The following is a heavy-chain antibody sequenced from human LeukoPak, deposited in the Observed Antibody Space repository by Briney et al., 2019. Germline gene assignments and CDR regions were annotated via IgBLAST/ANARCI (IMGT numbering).Heavy chain of an antibody. Sequence: SETLSLTCAVYGGSFSGYYWSWIRQPPGKGLEWIGEINHSGSTNYNPSLKSRVTISVDTSKNQFSLKLSSVTAADTAVYYCARALPWGYDSPAWGQGTLVTVSS. V-gene: IGHV4-34*01. CDR3: ARALPWGYDSPA. D-gene: IGHD3-3*01. CDR1: GGSFSGYY. CDR2: INHSGST. J-gene: IGHJ5*02.